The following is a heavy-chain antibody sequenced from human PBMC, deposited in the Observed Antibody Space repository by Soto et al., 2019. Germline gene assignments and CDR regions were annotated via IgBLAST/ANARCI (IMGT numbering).Heavy chain of an antibody. CDR1: GGTFSSYA. D-gene: IGHD2-2*01. CDR3: ARVGWSSTNCYYYYYEGMYV. Sequence: QVQLGQSGAEVTKPGPSVKVSCKASGGTFSSYAISWVRQAPGQGLEWMGEIIPIFCTANYAQKLQGRVTIAADESARTEYMELSSLRTEDTAVYYCARVGWSSTNCYYYYYEGMYVLGQGTTVTVSS. CDR2: IIPIFCTA. V-gene: IGHV1-69*19. J-gene: IGHJ6*02.